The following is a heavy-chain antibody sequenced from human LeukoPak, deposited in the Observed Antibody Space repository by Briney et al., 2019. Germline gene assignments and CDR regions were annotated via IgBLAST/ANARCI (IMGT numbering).Heavy chain of an antibody. V-gene: IGHV3-7*01. CDR3: STDVSYGYCCAYYFDS. D-gene: IGHD3-16*01. CDR1: GFTFSSYW. CDR2: IKQDGSEK. J-gene: IGHJ4*02. Sequence: GGSLRLSCAASGFTFSSYWMSWVRQAPGKGLEWVANIKQDGSEKYYVDSVKGRFTISRDNAKNALYLQMNNLTAEDTTVYYCSTDVSYGYCCAYYFDSWGQGALVTVSS.